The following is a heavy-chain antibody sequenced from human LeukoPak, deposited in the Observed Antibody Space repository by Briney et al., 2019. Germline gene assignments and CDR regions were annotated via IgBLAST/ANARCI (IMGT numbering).Heavy chain of an antibody. CDR2: ISSSSSYI. D-gene: IGHD6-13*01. CDR1: GFTFSSYS. Sequence: GGSLRLSCAASGFTFSSYSMNWVRQAPGKGLEWVSSISSSSSYIYYADSVKGRFTISRDNAKNSLCLQMNSLRAEDTAVYYCAKGAGSWYLSVNYHFDYWGQGTLVTVSS. J-gene: IGHJ4*02. V-gene: IGHV3-21*04. CDR3: AKGAGSWYLSVNYHFDY.